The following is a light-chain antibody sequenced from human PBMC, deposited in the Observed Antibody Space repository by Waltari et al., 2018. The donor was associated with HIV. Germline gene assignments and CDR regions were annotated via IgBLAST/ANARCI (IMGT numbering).Light chain of an antibody. CDR1: QSVLYSSTNKNY. J-gene: IGKJ1*01. Sequence: DIVMTQFPDALAVSLGDRATINCKSSQSVLYSSTNKNYVAWYQQKPGQPPKLLIYWASTRESGVPDRFSGSGSGTDFTLTISSLQAEDVAVYYCQQYYSTPWTFGQGTKVEIK. CDR3: QQYYSTPWT. V-gene: IGKV4-1*01. CDR2: WAS.